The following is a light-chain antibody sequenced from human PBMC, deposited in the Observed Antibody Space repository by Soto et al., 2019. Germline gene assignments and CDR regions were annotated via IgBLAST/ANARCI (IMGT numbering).Light chain of an antibody. CDR1: QSVRSN. CDR2: GAS. J-gene: IGKJ1*01. Sequence: EIVMTQSPATLSVSPGERATLSCRASQSVRSNLAWYQQKPGQAPSLLIYGASTTATGIPARFSGSGFGTEFTLIISTLQSEDFAVYYCQQYNNWPQTFGPGTKVEIK. V-gene: IGKV3-15*01. CDR3: QQYNNWPQT.